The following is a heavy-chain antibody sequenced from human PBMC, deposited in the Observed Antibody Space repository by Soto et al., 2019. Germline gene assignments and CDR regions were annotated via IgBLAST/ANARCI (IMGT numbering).Heavy chain of an antibody. CDR3: AKGAGSDSGRD. J-gene: IGHJ4*02. D-gene: IGHD3-10*01. V-gene: IGHV3-23*01. Sequence: EVQLLESGGGLVQPGGSLRLSCAASGFTFSDYAMNWVRQAPGMGLEWVSAITGSGGSTYYADSVKGRFTISRDNSKNVLYLQMNSLRADDTAVYYCAKGAGSDSGRDWGQGTLVTVSS. CDR1: GFTFSDYA. CDR2: ITGSGGST.